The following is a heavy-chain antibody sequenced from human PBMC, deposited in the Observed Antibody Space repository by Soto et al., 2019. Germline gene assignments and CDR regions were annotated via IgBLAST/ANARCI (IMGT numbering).Heavy chain of an antibody. V-gene: IGHV3-73*01. Sequence: SLRLSCAASGFTFSGSAMHWVRQASGKGLEWVGRIRSKANSYATAYAASVKGRFTISRDDSKNTAYLQMNSLKTEDTAVYYCNRSVLAWFPTPGDVVWFDPWGQGTLVTVSP. J-gene: IGHJ5*02. CDR1: GFTFSGSA. CDR2: IRSKANSYAT. CDR3: NRSVLAWFPTPGDVVWFDP. D-gene: IGHD3-3*01.